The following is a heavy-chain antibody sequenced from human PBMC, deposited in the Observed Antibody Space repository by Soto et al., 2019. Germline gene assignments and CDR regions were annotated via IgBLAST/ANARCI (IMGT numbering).Heavy chain of an antibody. CDR3: ARDSSGKDN. J-gene: IGHJ4*02. Sequence: GGSLRLSCAASGFTFSSYAMHWVRQAPGKGLEWVAVLSYDGSNKYYADSVKCRFTISRDNSKNTLYLQMNSLRAEDTAVYYCARDSSGKDNWGQGTLVTVSS. CDR2: LSYDGSNK. D-gene: IGHD3-22*01. CDR1: GFTFSSYA. V-gene: IGHV3-30-3*01.